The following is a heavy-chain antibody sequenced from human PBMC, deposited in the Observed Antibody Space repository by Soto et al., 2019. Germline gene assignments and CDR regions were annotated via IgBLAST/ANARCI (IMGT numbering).Heavy chain of an antibody. V-gene: IGHV3-30-3*01. CDR1: GFTFSSYA. CDR2: ISYDGSNK. D-gene: IGHD3-10*01. CDR3: AREGDYNWFAP. Sequence: QVQLVESGGGVVQPGRSLRLSCAASGFTFSSYAMHWVRQAPGKGLEWVAVISYDGSNKYYADSVKGRFTISRDNSKNTLYLQMNSLRAEDTAVYYCAREGDYNWFAPWGQGTLVTVSS. J-gene: IGHJ5*02.